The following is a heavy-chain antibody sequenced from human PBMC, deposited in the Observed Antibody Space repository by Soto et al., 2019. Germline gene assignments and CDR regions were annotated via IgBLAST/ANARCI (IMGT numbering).Heavy chain of an antibody. CDR3: ARVHYYDSSGHGYYGMDV. Sequence: QVQLVQSGAEVKKPGSSVKVSCKASGGTFSSYAISWVRQAPGQGLEWMGGIIPIFCTANYAQKFQGRVTITADESTRTAYMELSSLRSEATAVYYWARVHYYDSSGHGYYGMDVWGQGTTVTVSS. CDR2: IIPIFCTA. V-gene: IGHV1-69*12. D-gene: IGHD3-22*01. CDR1: GGTFSSYA. J-gene: IGHJ6*02.